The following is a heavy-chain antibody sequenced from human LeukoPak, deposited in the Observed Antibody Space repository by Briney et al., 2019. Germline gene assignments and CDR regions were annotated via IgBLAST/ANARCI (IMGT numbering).Heavy chain of an antibody. CDR2: IYSGGST. J-gene: IGHJ6*02. D-gene: IGHD3-10*01. CDR3: ARKPYGSGSYYKAPYYYYGMDV. Sequence: GGSLRLSCAASGFTVSSNYMSWVRQAPGKGLEWVSVIYSGGSTYYADSVKGRFTISRDNSKNTLYLQVNSLRAEDTAVYYCARKPYGSGSYYKAPYYYYGMDVWGQGTTVTVSS. CDR1: GFTVSSNY. V-gene: IGHV3-66*01.